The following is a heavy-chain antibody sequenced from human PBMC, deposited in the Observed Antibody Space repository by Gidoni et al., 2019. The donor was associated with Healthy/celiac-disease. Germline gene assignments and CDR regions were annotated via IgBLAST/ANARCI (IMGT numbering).Heavy chain of an antibody. V-gene: IGHV3-23*01. CDR3: AKDRDSNYDLADY. CDR1: GFPFSSYA. Sequence: EVQLLESGGGLVQPGGSLRLSSAASGFPFSSYAMSWVRQAPGKGLEWVSAISGSGGSTYYADSVKGRFTISRDNSKNTLYLQMNSLRAEDTAVYYCAKDRDSNYDLADYWGQGTLVTVSS. J-gene: IGHJ4*02. D-gene: IGHD4-4*01. CDR2: ISGSGGST.